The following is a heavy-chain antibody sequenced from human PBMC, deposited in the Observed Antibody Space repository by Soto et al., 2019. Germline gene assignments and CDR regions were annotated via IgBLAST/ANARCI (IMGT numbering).Heavy chain of an antibody. J-gene: IGHJ4*02. V-gene: IGHV4-4*07. CDR1: GGSISSYY. CDR2: IYTSGST. D-gene: IGHD3-22*01. CDR3: ARAPKHNYYYDSSGYYYYFDY. Sequence: SETLSLTCTVSGGSISSYYWSWIRQPAGKGLEWIGRIYTSGSTNYNPSLKSRVTMSVDTSKNQFSLKLSSVTAADKAVYYCARAPKHNYYYDSSGYYYYFDYWGQGNLVT.